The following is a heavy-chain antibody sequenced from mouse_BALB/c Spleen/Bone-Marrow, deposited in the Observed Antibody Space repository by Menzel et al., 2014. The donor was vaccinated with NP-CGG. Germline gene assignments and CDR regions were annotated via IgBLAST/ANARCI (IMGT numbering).Heavy chain of an antibody. J-gene: IGHJ4*01. Sequence: VKVVESGPGLVAPSQSLSISCTVSGFSLTSYGVHWVRQPPGQGLEWLGVIWAGGSTIYNSALMSRLSINKDNSKSQVFLKMNSLQTDDTAMYYCAREGRGYYGSSGAAMDYWGQGTTVTVSS. D-gene: IGHD1-1*01. CDR3: AREGRGYYGSSGAAMDY. CDR2: IWAGGST. V-gene: IGHV2-9*02. CDR1: GFSLTSYG.